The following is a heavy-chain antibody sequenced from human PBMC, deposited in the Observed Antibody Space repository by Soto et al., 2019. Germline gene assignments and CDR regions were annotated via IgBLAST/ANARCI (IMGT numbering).Heavy chain of an antibody. CDR2: IIPIFGTA. D-gene: IGHD3-3*01. CDR1: GGTSSSYA. Sequence: SVKVSCKASGGTSSSYAISWVRQAPGQGLEWMGGIIPIFGTANYAQKFQGRVTITADESTSTAYMELSSLRSEDTAVYYCARDPKPTRITIFGVVSPTGKDVWGQGTRVTVSS. V-gene: IGHV1-69*13. J-gene: IGHJ6*02. CDR3: ARDPKPTRITIFGVVSPTGKDV.